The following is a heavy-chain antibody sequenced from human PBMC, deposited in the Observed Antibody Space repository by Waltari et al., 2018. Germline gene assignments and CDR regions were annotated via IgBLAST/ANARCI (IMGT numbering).Heavy chain of an antibody. CDR2: INAGNGNT. CDR3: AGSHCSGGSCYYRADY. V-gene: IGHV1-3*01. CDR1: GYTFTSYA. D-gene: IGHD2-15*01. Sequence: QVQLVQSGAEVKKPGASVKVSCKASGYTFTSYAMHWVRQAPGQRLEWMGWINAGNGNTKYSQQFQGRVTITRDTSASTAYMELSSLRSEDTAVYYCAGSHCSGGSCYYRADYWGQGTLVTVSS. J-gene: IGHJ4*02.